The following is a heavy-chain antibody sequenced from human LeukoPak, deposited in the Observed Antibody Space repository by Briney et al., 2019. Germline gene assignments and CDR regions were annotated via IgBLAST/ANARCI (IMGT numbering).Heavy chain of an antibody. D-gene: IGHD3-22*01. CDR3: ARERSPLYYDSSGRSLAAFYI. V-gene: IGHV1-2*02. Sequence: ASVKVSCKASGYTFTGYYMHWVRQAPGQGLEWMGWINPNSGGTNYAQKFQGRVTMTRDTSISTAYMELSRLRSDDTAVYYCARERSPLYYDSSGRSLAAFYIWGQGTMVTVSS. CDR2: INPNSGGT. J-gene: IGHJ3*02. CDR1: GYTFTGYY.